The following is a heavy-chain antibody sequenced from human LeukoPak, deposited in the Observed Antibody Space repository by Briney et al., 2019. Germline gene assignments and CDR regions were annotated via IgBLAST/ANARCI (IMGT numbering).Heavy chain of an antibody. J-gene: IGHJ5*02. D-gene: IGHD6-19*01. V-gene: IGHV3-23*01. CDR1: GIVFSNTA. CDR2: ISGGGENT. CDR3: GKDGGQYSSGPEFDP. Sequence: TGGSLRLPCAASGIVFSNTAMNWARQSPGRGLEWVSAISGGGENTFYADSVKGRFTISRDNSKNTLYLQMNSLRADDTAIYYCGKDGGQYSSGPEFDPRGQGALVTVSS.